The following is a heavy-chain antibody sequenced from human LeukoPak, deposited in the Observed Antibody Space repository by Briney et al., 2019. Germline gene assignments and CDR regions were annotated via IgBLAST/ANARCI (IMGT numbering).Heavy chain of an antibody. CDR2: MYHRGST. J-gene: IGHJ4*02. V-gene: IGHV4-39*01. CDR3: ARHADSSGYYFFDF. D-gene: IGHD3-22*01. CDR1: GGSISSSNFY. Sequence: PSETLSLTCTVSGGSISSSNFYWGWIRQPPGKGLKWIGSMYHRGSTYYNPSLKSRVTISVDTSKNQFSLNLSSVTAADTAVYYCARHADSSGYYFFDFWGQGTLVTVSS.